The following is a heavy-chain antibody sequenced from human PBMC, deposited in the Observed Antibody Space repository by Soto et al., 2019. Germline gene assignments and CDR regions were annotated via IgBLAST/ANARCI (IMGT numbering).Heavy chain of an antibody. CDR3: ATIEGGYCSSTSCYTGAFDI. D-gene: IGHD2-2*02. CDR1: GFTFSSYG. CDR2: ISYDGSNK. J-gene: IGHJ3*02. V-gene: IGHV3-30*03. Sequence: QVQLVESGGGVVQPGRSLRLSCAASGFTFSSYGMHWVRQAPGKGLEWVAVISYDGSNKYYADSVKGRFTISRDNSKKTLYLQMNSLRAEDTAVYYCATIEGGYCSSTSCYTGAFDIWGQGTMVTVSS.